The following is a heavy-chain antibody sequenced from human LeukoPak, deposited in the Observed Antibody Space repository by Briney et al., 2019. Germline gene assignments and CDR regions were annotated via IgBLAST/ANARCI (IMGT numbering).Heavy chain of an antibody. Sequence: ASVKVSCKASGYTFTSYAINWVRQAPGQGLEWMGWISAYNGHTNYAQNLQSRVTMTTVTSTSTAYMELRSLRSDDTAVYYCARGMGSSSSDYWGQGSLVTVSS. CDR2: ISAYNGHT. D-gene: IGHD6-6*01. CDR3: ARGMGSSSSDY. J-gene: IGHJ4*02. V-gene: IGHV1-18*01. CDR1: GYTFTSYA.